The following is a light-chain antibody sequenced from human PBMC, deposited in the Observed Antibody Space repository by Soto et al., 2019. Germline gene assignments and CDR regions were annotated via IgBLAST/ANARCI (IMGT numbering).Light chain of an antibody. CDR3: QQYETSLRT. CDR1: QTVSSSY. CDR2: GAS. V-gene: IGKV3-20*01. Sequence: EIVLTQSPATLSLSPGERATLSCRASQTVSSSYLAWYQQKPGQAPRLLIYGASSRATGIPDRFSGSGSGTDFTLTISRLDPEDFALYYCQQYETSLRTFGQGTKVEIK. J-gene: IGKJ1*01.